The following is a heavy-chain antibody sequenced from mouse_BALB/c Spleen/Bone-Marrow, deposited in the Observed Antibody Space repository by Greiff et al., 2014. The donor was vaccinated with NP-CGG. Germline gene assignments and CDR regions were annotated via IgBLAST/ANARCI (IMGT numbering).Heavy chain of an antibody. V-gene: IGHV4-1*02. CDR1: GFDFSRYW. CDR2: INPDSSTI. D-gene: IGHD1-1*01. J-gene: IGHJ2*01. Sequence: DVKLVESGGGLVQPGGSLKLSCAASGFDFSRYWMRWVRQAPGKGLEWIGEINPDSSTINYTPSLKDKFIISRDNAKNTLYLQMRKGRSEDTALYYCARGGYGSSYYFDYWGQGTTLTVSS. CDR3: ARGGYGSSYYFDY.